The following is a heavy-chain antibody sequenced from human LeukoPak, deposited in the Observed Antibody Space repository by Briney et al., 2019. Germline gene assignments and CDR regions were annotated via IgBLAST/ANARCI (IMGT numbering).Heavy chain of an antibody. Sequence: PQTPSLTSAVSGGSSSGYYWSSIRQPPGKELEWIGESNHSGSTNYNPSPMSRVTISVDTSKNQFSLKLSSVAAADTAVDYCARSIAEYNWFDPWGWGTRVTVSS. J-gene: IGHJ5*02. CDR3: ARSIAEYNWFDP. CDR1: GGSSSGYY. V-gene: IGHV4-34*01. CDR2: SNHSGST. D-gene: IGHD2-15*01.